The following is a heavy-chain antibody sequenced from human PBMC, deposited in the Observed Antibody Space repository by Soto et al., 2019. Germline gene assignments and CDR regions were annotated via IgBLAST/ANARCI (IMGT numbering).Heavy chain of an antibody. CDR1: GGSISSGGYY. J-gene: IGHJ5*02. CDR3: AREAAGILNWFDP. V-gene: IGHV4-31*03. D-gene: IGHD6-25*01. Sequence: QVQLQESGPGLVKPTQTLSLTCTVSGGSISSGGYYWSWIRQHPGKGLEWIGYIYHSGSTYYNPSLKSRVTISVGTSKNQFALNVGSVAAADTAVYFCAREAAGILNWFDPWGQGTLVTVSS. CDR2: IYHSGST.